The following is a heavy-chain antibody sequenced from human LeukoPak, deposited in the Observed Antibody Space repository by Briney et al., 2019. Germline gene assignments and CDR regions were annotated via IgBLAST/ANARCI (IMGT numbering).Heavy chain of an antibody. CDR2: ISPDGNYI. CDR1: GFTFSNFA. Sequence: GGSLRLSCAASGFTFSNFAMSWVRQTPGTGLAWLTAISPDGNYIYYADSVKGRFTTSRDNSKNTLYLQMTSLRVEDTAVYFCVSQRDHRVAVAGSFDNWGQGTLISVSP. J-gene: IGHJ4*02. D-gene: IGHD6-19*01. CDR3: VSQRDHRVAVAGSFDN. V-gene: IGHV3-23*01.